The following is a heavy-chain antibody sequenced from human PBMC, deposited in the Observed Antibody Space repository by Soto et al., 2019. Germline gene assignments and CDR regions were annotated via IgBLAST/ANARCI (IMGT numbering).Heavy chain of an antibody. D-gene: IGHD2-15*01. J-gene: IGHJ2*01. V-gene: IGHV1-18*01. Sequence: QVQLMESGGGVVQPGRSLRLSCAASGFSFSDFGMHWVRQAPGKGLEWVGWISAYNGNTNHAQNFQGRVTMTTDTSTNTAYMELRSLRSDDTAVYYCARCYCGVGSCYSCWHFDLWGRGALVTVSS. CDR3: ARCYCGVGSCYSCWHFDL. CDR2: ISAYNGNT. CDR1: GFSFSDFG.